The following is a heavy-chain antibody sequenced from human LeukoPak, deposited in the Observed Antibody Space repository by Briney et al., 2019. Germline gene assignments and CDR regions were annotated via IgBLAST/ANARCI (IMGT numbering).Heavy chain of an antibody. CDR2: ISGSGGST. CDR1: GFIFSSYA. J-gene: IGHJ5*02. V-gene: IGHV3-23*01. CDR3: AKDRAEMATISAFDP. D-gene: IGHD5-24*01. Sequence: GGSLRLSCAASGFIFSSYAMSWVRQAPGKGLEWVSGISGSGGSTYYADSVKGRFTISRDNSKNTLYLHMNSLRAEDTAVYYCAKDRAEMATISAFDPWGQGTLVTVSS.